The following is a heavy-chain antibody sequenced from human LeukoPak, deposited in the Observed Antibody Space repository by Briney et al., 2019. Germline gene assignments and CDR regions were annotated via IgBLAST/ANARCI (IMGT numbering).Heavy chain of an antibody. J-gene: IGHJ5*02. CDR1: GFTFNIYA. Sequence: PGGSLRLSCSASGFTFNIYAMHWVRQAPGTGLEYVSAISTDGRDTYYADSVKGRFTISRDNSKNALYLQMSSLRPEDTAIYYCVRYSNSCYDPWGQGTLVTVSS. V-gene: IGHV3-64D*06. CDR3: VRYSNSCYDP. D-gene: IGHD5-12*01. CDR2: ISTDGRDT.